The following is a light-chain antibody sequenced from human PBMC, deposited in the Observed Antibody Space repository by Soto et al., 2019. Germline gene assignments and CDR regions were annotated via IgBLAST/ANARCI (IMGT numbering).Light chain of an antibody. CDR3: QHHKSYPRT. CDR1: QSIDTS. V-gene: IGKV1-5*03. Sequence: DIQMTQSPSTLSASVGDRVTITCRASQSIDTSLAWYQQKPGKAPRLLIYTASNLQSGVPSRFSGSGSGTEFTLTISSLLPDDFATYYCQHHKSYPRTFGQGNKVEIK. J-gene: IGKJ1*01. CDR2: TAS.